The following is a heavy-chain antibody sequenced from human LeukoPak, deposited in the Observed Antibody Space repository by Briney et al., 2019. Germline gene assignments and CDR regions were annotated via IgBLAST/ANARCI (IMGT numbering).Heavy chain of an antibody. J-gene: IGHJ4*02. V-gene: IGHV3-23*01. CDR3: AKDHGVAVAGVYY. D-gene: IGHD6-19*01. CDR2: ISGSGDRT. Sequence: PGGSLRLSCAASGFTFSSFTMTWVRQAPGKGLEWVSSISGSGDRTYYADSVKGRFTISRENSRNTLYLQMNSVRAEDTAVYFCAKDHGVAVAGVYYWGQGTLVTVSS. CDR1: GFTFSSFT.